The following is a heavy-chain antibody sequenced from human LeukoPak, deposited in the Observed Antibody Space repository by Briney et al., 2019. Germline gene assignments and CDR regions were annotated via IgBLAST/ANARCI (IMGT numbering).Heavy chain of an antibody. CDR3: ARVVGYCSGGSCGAFDI. CDR2: IYYSGST. Sequence: SETLSLTCTVSGGSISSGGYSWSWIRQHPGKGLEWIGYIYYSGSTYYNPSLKSRVTISVDTSKNQFSLKLSSVTAADTAVYYCARVVGYCSGGSCGAFDIWGQGTMVTVSS. D-gene: IGHD2-15*01. J-gene: IGHJ3*02. V-gene: IGHV4-31*03. CDR1: GGSISSGGYS.